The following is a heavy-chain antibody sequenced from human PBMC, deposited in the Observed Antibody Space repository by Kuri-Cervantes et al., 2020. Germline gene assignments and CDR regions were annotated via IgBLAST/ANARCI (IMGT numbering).Heavy chain of an antibody. CDR1: GGSISSSSYY. D-gene: IGHD1-14*01. J-gene: IGHJ4*02. Sequence: SETLSLTCNVSGGSISSSSYYWGWIRQPPGKGLEWIGEVNHSGLTNYNPSLKSRVTISIDTSKNQSSLKLSSVTAADTAVYYCARARSTEFKFLGFDYWGQGTLVTVSS. CDR2: VNHSGLT. V-gene: IGHV4-39*07. CDR3: ARARSTEFKFLGFDY.